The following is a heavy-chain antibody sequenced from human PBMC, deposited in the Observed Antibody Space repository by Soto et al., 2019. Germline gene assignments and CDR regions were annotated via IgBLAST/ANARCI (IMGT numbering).Heavy chain of an antibody. CDR2: IKSKTDGGTT. J-gene: IGHJ6*02. CDR3: TTESAAEGYYYYGMDV. D-gene: IGHD6-13*01. CDR1: GFTFSNAW. V-gene: IGHV3-15*07. Sequence: GGSLRLSCAASGFTFSNAWMNWVRQAPGKGLEWVGRIKSKTDGGTTDYAAPVKGRFTISRDDSKNTLYLQMNSLKTEDTAVYYCTTESAAEGYYYYGMDVWGQGTTVTVSS.